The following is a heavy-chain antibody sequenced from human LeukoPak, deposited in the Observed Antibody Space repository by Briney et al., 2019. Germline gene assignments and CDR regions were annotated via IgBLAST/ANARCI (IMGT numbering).Heavy chain of an antibody. CDR2: IYTSGST. CDR3: ARDDVVRGVIVWGAFDI. V-gene: IGHV4-4*07. D-gene: IGHD3-10*01. J-gene: IGHJ3*02. CDR1: GVSISSYY. Sequence: PSETLSLTCTVSGVSISSYYWSWIRQPAGKGLEWIGRIYTSGSTNYNPSLKSRVTMSVDTSKNQFSLKLSSVTAADTALYYCARDDVVRGVIVWGAFDIWGQGTMVTVSS.